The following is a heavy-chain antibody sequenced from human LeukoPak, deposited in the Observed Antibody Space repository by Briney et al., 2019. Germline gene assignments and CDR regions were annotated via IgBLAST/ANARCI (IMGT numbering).Heavy chain of an antibody. Sequence: ASVKVSCKASGYTFTSYAMHWVRQAPGQRLEWMGWINAGNGNTKYSQKFQGRVTITRDTSASTAYMELSSLGSEDTAVYYCARSCSGGSCYWYPYYYYGMDVWGQGTTVTVSS. V-gene: IGHV1-3*01. CDR1: GYTFTSYA. CDR2: INAGNGNT. CDR3: ARSCSGGSCYWYPYYYYGMDV. D-gene: IGHD2-15*01. J-gene: IGHJ6*02.